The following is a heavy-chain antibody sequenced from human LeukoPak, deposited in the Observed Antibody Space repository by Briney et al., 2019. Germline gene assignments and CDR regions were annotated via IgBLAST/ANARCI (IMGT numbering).Heavy chain of an antibody. CDR3: ARDPSRPYSSSWLDY. CDR1: GFTFSSYS. CDR2: ISSSSSTI. D-gene: IGHD6-13*01. V-gene: IGHV3-48*01. J-gene: IGHJ4*02. Sequence: GGSLRLSCAASGFTFSSYSMNWVRQAPGKGLEWVSYISSSSSTIYYADSVKGRFTISRDNAKNSLYLQMNSLRAEDTAVYYCARDPSRPYSSSWLDYWGQGTLVTVSS.